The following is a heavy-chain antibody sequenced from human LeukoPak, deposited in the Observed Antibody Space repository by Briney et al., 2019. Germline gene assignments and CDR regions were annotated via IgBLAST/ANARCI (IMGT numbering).Heavy chain of an antibody. CDR3: ARDLYYYDSSGSNWFDP. Sequence: ASVKVSCKASGYTFTGYYMHWVRQAPGQGLGWMGWINPNSGGTNYAQKFQGRVTMTRDTSISTAYMELSRLRSDDAAVYYCARDLYYYDSSGSNWFDPWGQGTLVTVSS. D-gene: IGHD3-22*01. J-gene: IGHJ5*02. CDR2: INPNSGGT. CDR1: GYTFTGYY. V-gene: IGHV1-2*02.